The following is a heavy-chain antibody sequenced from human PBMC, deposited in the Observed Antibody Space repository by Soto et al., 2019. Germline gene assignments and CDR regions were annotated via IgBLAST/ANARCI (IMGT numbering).Heavy chain of an antibody. CDR2: IYPADSDT. D-gene: IGHD3-10*01. Sequence: VQLVQSGAEVKKPGESLKISCRGSEYSFTDYWIGWVRQMPGKGLEWMGIIYPADSDTRYSPSFQGQVTISVDKSINTAYLQWSRLKASDSAMYFCARHSLLYGSGSRGFDYWGQETLVTVSS. V-gene: IGHV5-51*01. J-gene: IGHJ4*02. CDR1: EYSFTDYW. CDR3: ARHSLLYGSGSRGFDY.